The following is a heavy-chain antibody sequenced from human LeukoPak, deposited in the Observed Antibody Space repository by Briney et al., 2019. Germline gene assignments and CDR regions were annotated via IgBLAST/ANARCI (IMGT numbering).Heavy chain of an antibody. CDR2: IYYSGST. Sequence: SETLSLTCTVSGGSISSSSYYWGWIRQPPGKGLEWIGSIYYSGSTYYSPSLKSRVTISVDTSKNQFSLKLSSVTAADTAVYYCASPGRYYDSSGPDYWGQGTLVTVSS. D-gene: IGHD3-22*01. J-gene: IGHJ4*02. CDR1: GGSISSSSYY. CDR3: ASPGRYYDSSGPDY. V-gene: IGHV4-39*07.